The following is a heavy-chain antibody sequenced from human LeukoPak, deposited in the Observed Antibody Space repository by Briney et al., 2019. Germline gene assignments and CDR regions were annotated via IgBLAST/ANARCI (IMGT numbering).Heavy chain of an antibody. D-gene: IGHD5-18*01. CDR2: IVVGSGNT. J-gene: IGHJ4*02. CDR1: GFTFTSSA. Sequence: SVKVSCKASGFTFTSSAVQWVRQARGRRLEWIGWIVVGSGNTNYAQKFQERVTITRDMSTSTAYMELSSLRSEDTAVYYCAAGVGQLWLLLDYWGQGTLVTVSS. V-gene: IGHV1-58*01. CDR3: AAGVGQLWLLLDY.